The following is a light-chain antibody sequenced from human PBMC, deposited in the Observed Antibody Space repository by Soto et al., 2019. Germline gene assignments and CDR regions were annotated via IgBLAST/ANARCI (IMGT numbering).Light chain of an antibody. CDR3: QQRSYPIT. V-gene: IGKV3-11*01. J-gene: IGKJ5*01. Sequence: DIVLTQSPDTLSLSPGENAPLSCRASPSLGRYLAWYQQKPGQAPRLLIYDASHRATGIPVRFSGSGSESDFTLTISSLEPEDLAVYYCQQRSYPITFGQWTRLEIK. CDR2: DAS. CDR1: PSLGRY.